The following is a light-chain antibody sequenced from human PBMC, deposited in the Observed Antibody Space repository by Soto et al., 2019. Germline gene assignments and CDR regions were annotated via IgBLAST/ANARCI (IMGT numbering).Light chain of an antibody. CDR1: SSNIGAGYD. CDR3: QSYDSSLSDWV. CDR2: GNS. Sequence: QSVLTQPPSVSWAPGQRVTISCTGSSSNIGAGYDVHWYQQLPGTAPKLLIYGNSNRPSGVPDRFSGSKSGTSASLAITGLQAEDEADYYCQSYDSSLSDWVFGGGTKLTVL. V-gene: IGLV1-40*01. J-gene: IGLJ3*02.